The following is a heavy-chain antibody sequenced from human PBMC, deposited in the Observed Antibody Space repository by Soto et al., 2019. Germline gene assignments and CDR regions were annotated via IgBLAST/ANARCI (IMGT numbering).Heavy chain of an antibody. V-gene: IGHV1-69*12. J-gene: IGHJ4*02. CDR1: GGNFSTYA. CDR3: ASGIQLWLRRINTGYSG. D-gene: IGHD5-18*01. CDR2: IIPMFGTA. Sequence: QVQLVQSGAEVKKPESSVKVSCKAPGGNFSTYAISWVRQAPGQGLEWMGGIIPMFGTANYAQRFQDRVTITADESTNTVYMELSRLRSEDTAVYFCASGIQLWLRRINTGYSGWGQGNLVTVSS.